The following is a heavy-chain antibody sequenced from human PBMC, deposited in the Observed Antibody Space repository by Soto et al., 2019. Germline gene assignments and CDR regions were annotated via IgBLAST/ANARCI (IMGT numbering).Heavy chain of an antibody. V-gene: IGHV4-31*01. J-gene: IGHJ5*02. Sequence: QVQLQESGPGLVKPSQTLSLTCTVSGGSISSGGYYWSWIRQHPGKGLEWIGYIYYSGSTYYNPSLKSLVTISVDTSKNQFSLKLSSVTAADTAVYYCARGQRVTIFGVVIRGSWFDPWGQGTLVTVSS. CDR3: ARGQRVTIFGVVIRGSWFDP. D-gene: IGHD3-3*01. CDR1: GGSISSGGYY. CDR2: IYYSGST.